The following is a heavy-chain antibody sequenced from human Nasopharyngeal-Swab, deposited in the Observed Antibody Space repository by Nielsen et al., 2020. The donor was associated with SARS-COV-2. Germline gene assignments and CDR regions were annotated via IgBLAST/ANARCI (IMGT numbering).Heavy chain of an antibody. J-gene: IGHJ5*02. D-gene: IGHD3-3*01. V-gene: IGHV3-11*04. CDR3: ARHPLGITIFGVVITNNWFDP. Sequence: GESLKISCAASGLTFSDYYMSWIRQAPGKGLEWVSYISSSGSTIYYADSVKGRFTISRDNAKNSLYLQMNSLRAEDTAVYYCARHPLGITIFGVVITNNWFDPWGQGTLVTVSS. CDR1: GLTFSDYY. CDR2: ISSSGSTI.